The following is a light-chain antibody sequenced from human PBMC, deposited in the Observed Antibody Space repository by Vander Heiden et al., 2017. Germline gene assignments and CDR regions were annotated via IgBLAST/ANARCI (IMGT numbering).Light chain of an antibody. Sequence: DIQMTQSPSSLSASVGDRVTITCRASQSITRFLIWYQQKSGKAPKLLIYAASSLHTGVPSRFSGSGSGTDFTLTISSLQPEDSATYYCQQTDTIPYTFGQGTKLQI. V-gene: IGKV1-39*01. CDR2: AAS. CDR3: QQTDTIPYT. CDR1: QSITRF. J-gene: IGKJ2*01.